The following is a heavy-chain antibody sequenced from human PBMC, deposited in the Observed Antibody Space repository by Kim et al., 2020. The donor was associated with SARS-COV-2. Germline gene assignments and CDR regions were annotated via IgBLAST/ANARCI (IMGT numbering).Heavy chain of an antibody. CDR2: ISSASATI. J-gene: IGHJ5*02. V-gene: IGHV3-11*01. CDR3: ASSSSLFSYLTGDHYNYFDP. D-gene: IGHD3-16*02. Sequence: GGSLRLSCEASGLTFSDYNMNWIRQTPGKGLEWISYISSASATIDYADSVRGRFTISRDNAKNSLYLQMNSLTAEDTAVYYCASSSSLFSYLTGDHYNYFDPWGQGTLVTVSS. CDR1: GLTFSDYN.